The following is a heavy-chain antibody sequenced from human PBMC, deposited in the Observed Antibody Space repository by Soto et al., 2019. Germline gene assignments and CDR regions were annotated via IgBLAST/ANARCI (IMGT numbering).Heavy chain of an antibody. CDR3: ARGYYYDSSGCLGPWWFEP. J-gene: IGHJ5*02. CDR1: GYTFTGYY. CDR2: INPNSGGT. V-gene: IGHV1-2*04. Sequence: VASVKVSCKASGYTFTGYYMHWVRQAPGQGLEWMGWINPNSGGTNYAQKFQGWVTMTRDTSISTAYMELSRLRSDDTAVYYCARGYYYDSSGCLGPWWFEPWGQGTLVTVSS. D-gene: IGHD3-22*01.